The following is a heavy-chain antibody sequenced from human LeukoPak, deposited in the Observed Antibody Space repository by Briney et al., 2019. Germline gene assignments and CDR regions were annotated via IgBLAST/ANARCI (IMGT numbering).Heavy chain of an antibody. CDR2: IYHSGST. Sequence: PSETLSLTCAVSGGSISSSNWWSWVRQPPGKGLEWIGEIYHSGSTNYNPSLKSRVTISVDKSKNQFSLKLSSVTAADTAVYYCARDWSRVARNLAYFDYWGQGTLVTVSS. CDR1: GGSISSSNW. D-gene: IGHD5-12*01. J-gene: IGHJ4*02. V-gene: IGHV4-4*02. CDR3: ARDWSRVARNLAYFDY.